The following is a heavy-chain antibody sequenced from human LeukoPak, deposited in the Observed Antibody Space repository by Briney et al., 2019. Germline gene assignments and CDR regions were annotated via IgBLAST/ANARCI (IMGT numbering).Heavy chain of an antibody. J-gene: IGHJ3*02. CDR3: ARDTGYCSGGSCYSPDAFDI. CDR1: GFTFRNHG. D-gene: IGHD2-15*01. V-gene: IGHV3-30*02. Sequence: GGSLRLSCATSGFTFRNHGMHWVRQAPGKGLEWVAFIRYDELQDYYADSVRGRFTISRDNSKSALYLQMGSLRPEDTAMYYCARDTGYCSGGSCYSPDAFDIWGQGTMVTVSS. CDR2: IRYDELQD.